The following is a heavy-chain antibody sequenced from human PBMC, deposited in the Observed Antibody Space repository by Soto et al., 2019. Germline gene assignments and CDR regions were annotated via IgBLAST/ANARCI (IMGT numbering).Heavy chain of an antibody. CDR2: ISYDGDHK. CDR1: GFSFSTYA. CDR3: ARDPAPLENDNLTGSFHFDS. D-gene: IGHD3-9*01. Sequence: HPGGSPRLSCAASGFSFSTYAMHWFRQTPGKGLEWVAVISYDGDHKYYTDSVKGRFTISRDNSKNTLYLLMNSLRSEDTAIYYCARDPAPLENDNLTGSFHFDSWGQETLLTVAS. J-gene: IGHJ4*02. V-gene: IGHV3-30-3*01.